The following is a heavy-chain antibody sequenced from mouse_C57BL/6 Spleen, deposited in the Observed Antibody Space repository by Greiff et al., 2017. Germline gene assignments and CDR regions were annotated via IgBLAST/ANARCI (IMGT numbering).Heavy chain of an antibody. CDR1: GFSFNTYA. CDR3: VRQLGYAMDY. D-gene: IGHD4-1*01. J-gene: IGHJ4*01. Sequence: EVQRVESGGGLVQPKGSLKLSCAASGFSFNTYAMNWVRQAPGKGLEWVARIRSKSNNYATYYADSVKDRFTISRDDSESMLYLQMNNLKTEDTAMYYCVRQLGYAMDYWGQGTSVTVSS. CDR2: IRSKSNNYAT. V-gene: IGHV10-1*01.